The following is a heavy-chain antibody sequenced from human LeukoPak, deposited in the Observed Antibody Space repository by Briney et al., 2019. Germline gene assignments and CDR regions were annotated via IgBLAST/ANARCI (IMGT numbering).Heavy chain of an antibody. CDR2: IIPIFGTA. CDR1: GGTFSSYA. D-gene: IGHD3-16*01. J-gene: IGHJ2*01. V-gene: IGHV1-69*13. Sequence: SVKVSCKASGGTFSSYAISWVRQAPGQGLEWMGGIIPIFGTANYAQKFQGRVTITADESTGTAYMELSSLRSEDTAVYYCARALRINWYFDLWGRGTLVTVSS. CDR3: ARALRINWYFDL.